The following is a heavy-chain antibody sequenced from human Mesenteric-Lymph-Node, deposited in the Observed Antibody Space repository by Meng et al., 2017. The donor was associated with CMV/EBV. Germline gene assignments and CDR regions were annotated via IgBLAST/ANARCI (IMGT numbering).Heavy chain of an antibody. V-gene: IGHV4-39*07. CDR3: ARVVTIFGVVTDS. J-gene: IGHJ5*01. CDR1: GGSISSSSYY. Sequence: SETLSLTCTVSGGSISSSSYYWGWIRQPPGKGLEWIGSIYYSGSTYYNPSLKSRVTISVDTSKNQFSLKLSSVTAADTAVYYCARVVTIFGVVTDSWGQGTLVTVSS. D-gene: IGHD3-3*01. CDR2: IYYSGST.